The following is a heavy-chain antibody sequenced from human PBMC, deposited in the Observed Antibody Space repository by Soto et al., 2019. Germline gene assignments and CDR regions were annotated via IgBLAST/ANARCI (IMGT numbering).Heavy chain of an antibody. D-gene: IGHD2-15*01. V-gene: IGHV5-51*01. Sequence: PGESLKISCKGSGYSFTTYWIGWVRQMPGKGLEWMAIIYPADSDTRYSPSFRGQVTISADKSTNTAYLQWSSLKASDTAMYYCARHNLGDCSGGSCVDYWGQGTLVTVSS. CDR3: ARHNLGDCSGGSCVDY. J-gene: IGHJ4*02. CDR1: GYSFTTYW. CDR2: IYPADSDT.